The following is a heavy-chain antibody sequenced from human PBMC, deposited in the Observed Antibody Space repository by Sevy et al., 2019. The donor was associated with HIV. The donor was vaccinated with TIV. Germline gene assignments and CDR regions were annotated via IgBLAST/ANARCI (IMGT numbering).Heavy chain of an antibody. CDR3: AKDINRGCDGVNCYSYYYYFYGLDV. CDR2: ISWNGRNI. V-gene: IGHV3-9*01. D-gene: IGHD2-21*01. Sequence: GGSLRLSCAASGFPFNDHAMHWVRQVPGKGLEWVSGISWNGRNIVYADSGKGRFTISRDNARHSVYLEMNSLRPEDTAFYYCAKDINRGCDGVNCYSYYYYFYGLDVWGQGTTVTVSS. J-gene: IGHJ6*02. CDR1: GFPFNDHA.